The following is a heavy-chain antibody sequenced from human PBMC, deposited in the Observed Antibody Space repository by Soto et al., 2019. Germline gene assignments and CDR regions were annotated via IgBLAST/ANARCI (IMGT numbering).Heavy chain of an antibody. V-gene: IGHV1-69*02. Sequence: QVHLVQSGAEVKKPGSSVKVSCKASGGTVGSYTISWVRQAPGQGLEWMGRVIPIVGIVNYAENFQGSVTITADYYTSTDYMALSSPRSDASALDYCAKAGAYGDYEDWIDPWGQGTLVTVSS. CDR2: VIPIVGIV. CDR3: AKAGAYGDYEDWIDP. J-gene: IGHJ5*02. CDR1: GGTVGSYT. D-gene: IGHD4-17*01.